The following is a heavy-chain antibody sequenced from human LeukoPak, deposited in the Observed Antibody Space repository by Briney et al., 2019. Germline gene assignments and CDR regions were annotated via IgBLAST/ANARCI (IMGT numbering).Heavy chain of an antibody. CDR2: ISGSGGST. CDR3: AKDGYSTPYGMDV. V-gene: IGHV3-23*01. CDR1: GFTFSSYA. J-gene: IGHJ6*02. Sequence: GGSLRLSCAASGFTFSSYAMSWVRQAPGKGLEWVSAISGSGGSTYYADSVKGRFTISRDNSKNTLYLQMNSLRAEGTAVYYCAKDGYSTPYGMDVWGQGTTVTVSS. D-gene: IGHD6-13*01.